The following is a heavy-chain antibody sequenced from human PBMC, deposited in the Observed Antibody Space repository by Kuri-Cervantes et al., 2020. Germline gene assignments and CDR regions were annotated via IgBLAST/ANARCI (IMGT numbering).Heavy chain of an antibody. J-gene: IGHJ6*03. V-gene: IGHV3-21*01. Sequence: GGSLRLSCAVSGFTFNDYWMHLVRQAPGEGLVWVSSISSSSSYIYYADSVKGRFTISRDNAKNSLYLQMNSLRAEDTAVYYCARALVTSRKYYDILTGYYIPSDYYYYMDVWGKGTTVTVSS. CDR2: ISSSSSYI. CDR3: ARALVTSRKYYDILTGYYIPSDYYYYMDV. CDR1: GFTFNDYW. D-gene: IGHD3-9*01.